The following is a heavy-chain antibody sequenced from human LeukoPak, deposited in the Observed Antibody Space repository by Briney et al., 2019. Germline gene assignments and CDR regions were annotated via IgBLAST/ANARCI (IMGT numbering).Heavy chain of an antibody. CDR3: ASPAIGYCSSTSCYYFDY. CDR1: GGTFSSYA. V-gene: IGHV1-69*05. Sequence: ASVKVSCKASGGTFSSYAISWVRQAPGQGLEWRGGIIPIFGTANYAQKFQGRVTITTDESTSTAYMELSSLRSEDTAVYYCASPAIGYCSSTSCYYFDYWGQGTLVTVSS. J-gene: IGHJ4*02. CDR2: IIPIFGTA. D-gene: IGHD2-2*01.